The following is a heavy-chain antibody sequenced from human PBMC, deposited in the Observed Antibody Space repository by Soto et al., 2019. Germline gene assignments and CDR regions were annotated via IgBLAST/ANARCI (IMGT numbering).Heavy chain of an antibody. CDR1: GFTFSSYA. V-gene: IGHV3-23*01. J-gene: IGHJ4*02. D-gene: IGHD3-22*01. CDR3: AKDLIVSTGGY. CDR2: IDGSGGDT. Sequence: EVQLLESGGGLVQPGGSLRLSCAASGFTFSSYAMNWVRQAPGKGLEWVSGIDGSGGDTNYADSVKGRFTISRDNSKNTLYLQMNSLRAEDTALYYWAKDLIVSTGGYWGQGTLVTVSS.